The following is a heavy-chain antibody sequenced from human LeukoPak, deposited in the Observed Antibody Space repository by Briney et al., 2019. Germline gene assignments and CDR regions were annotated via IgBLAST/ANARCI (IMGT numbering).Heavy chain of an antibody. CDR2: IYYSGST. J-gene: IGHJ5*02. D-gene: IGHD2-21*01. CDR1: GYSISSGYY. CDR3: ARLLGSHINYFDP. V-gene: IGHV4-38-2*02. Sequence: SETLSLTCTVSGYSISSGYYWGWIRQPPGKGLEWIGSIYYSGSTHYNPSLKSRVTISVDTSKNQFSLKLSSVTAADTAVYYCARLLGSHINYFDPWGQGTLVTVSS.